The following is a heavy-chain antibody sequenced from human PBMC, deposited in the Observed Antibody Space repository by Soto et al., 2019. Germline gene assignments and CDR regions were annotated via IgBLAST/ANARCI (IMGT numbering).Heavy chain of an antibody. CDR1: GGSISGYY. CDR3: ARIGYCSFSNCPNRPYGLDI. J-gene: IGHJ3*02. V-gene: IGHV3-21*04. Sequence: ETLSLTCTVSGGSISGYYWSWIRQPPGKGLEWVSSISSSSNYIYYADSVKGRFTISRDNAKNSLYLQMNSLRAEDMAVYYCARIGYCSFSNCPNRPYGLDIWGQGTMVTVSS. D-gene: IGHD2-15*01. CDR2: ISSSSNYI.